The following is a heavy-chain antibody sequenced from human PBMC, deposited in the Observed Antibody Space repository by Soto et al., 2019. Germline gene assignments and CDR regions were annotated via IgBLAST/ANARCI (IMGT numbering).Heavy chain of an antibody. D-gene: IGHD1-26*01. CDR1: GYSFTSYW. J-gene: IGHJ6*02. CDR3: VRGGWSKEENYYYGMDV. CDR2: IYPGDSDT. V-gene: IGHV5-51*01. Sequence: GESLKISCKGSGYSFTSYWIGWVRQMPGKGLEWMGIIYPGDSDTRYSPSFQGQVTISADKSIGTAYRQWGSLKASDTAMYYCVRGGWSKEENYYYGMDVWGQGTTVTVSS.